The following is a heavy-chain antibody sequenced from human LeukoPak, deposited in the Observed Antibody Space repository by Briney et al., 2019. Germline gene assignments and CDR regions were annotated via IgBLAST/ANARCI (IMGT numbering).Heavy chain of an antibody. D-gene: IGHD1-26*01. CDR2: ISWNSGSI. J-gene: IGHJ6*03. V-gene: IGHV3-9*01. Sequence: GGSLRLSCAASGFTFDDYAMHWVRQAPGKGLEWVSGISWNSGSIGYADSVKGRFTISRDNAKNSLYLQMNSLRAEDTALYYCAKSSVRELSGSYYRLLTYYYYYYMDVWGKGTTVTISS. CDR1: GFTFDDYA. CDR3: AKSSVRELSGSYYRLLTYYYYYYMDV.